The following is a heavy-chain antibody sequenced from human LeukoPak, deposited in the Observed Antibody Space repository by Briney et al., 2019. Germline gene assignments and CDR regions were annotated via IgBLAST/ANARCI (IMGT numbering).Heavy chain of an antibody. CDR2: IVVGSGNT. Sequence: SVKVSCKASGFTFTSSAMQWVRQARGQRLEWIGWIVVGSGNTNYAQKFQERVTITRDMSTSTAYMELSSLRSEDTAVYYCAAARSSSWYGYWFDPWGQGTLVTVSS. CDR3: AAARSSSWYGYWFDP. J-gene: IGHJ5*02. V-gene: IGHV1-58*02. D-gene: IGHD6-13*01. CDR1: GFTFTSSA.